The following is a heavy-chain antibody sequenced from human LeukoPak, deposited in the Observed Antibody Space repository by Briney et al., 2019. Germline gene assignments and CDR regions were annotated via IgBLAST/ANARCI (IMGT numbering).Heavy chain of an antibody. J-gene: IGHJ4*02. V-gene: IGHV1-46*01. CDR2: INPSGGST. Sequence: ASVKVSCKASGFTFTNYNMHWVRQAPGQGLEWMGIINPSGGSTNYAQNFQARVTMTRDTSTSTVYMELSSLRSEDTAVYYCARALSRSGGSLQYYWGQGTLVTVSS. CDR1: GFTFTNYN. D-gene: IGHD2-15*01. CDR3: ARALSRSGGSLQYY.